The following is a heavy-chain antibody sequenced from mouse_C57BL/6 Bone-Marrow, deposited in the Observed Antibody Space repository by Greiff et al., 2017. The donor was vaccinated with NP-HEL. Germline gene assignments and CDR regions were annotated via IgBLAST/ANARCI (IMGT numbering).Heavy chain of an antibody. CDR2: IYPGSGST. Sequence: QVQLKQPGAELVKPGASVKMSCKASGYTFTSYWITWVKQRPGQGLEWIGDIYPGSGSTNYNEKFKSKATLTVDTSSSTAYMQLSSLTSEDSAVYYCAREGNYVTWFAYWGQGTLVTVSA. J-gene: IGHJ3*01. CDR3: AREGNYVTWFAY. CDR1: GYTFTSYW. V-gene: IGHV1-55*01. D-gene: IGHD2-1*01.